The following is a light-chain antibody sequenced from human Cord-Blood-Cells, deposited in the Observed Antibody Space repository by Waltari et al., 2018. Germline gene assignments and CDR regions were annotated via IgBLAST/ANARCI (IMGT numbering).Light chain of an antibody. CDR2: WAS. Sequence: DIVMTQSPDSLAVSLGGRATINCKSSPSVLYSSNNKNYLAWYQQKPGQPPKLLIYWASTRESGVPDRFSGSGSGTDFTLTISSLQAEDVAVYYCQQYYSTPPTFGQGTKLEIK. CDR3: QQYYSTPPT. J-gene: IGKJ2*01. V-gene: IGKV4-1*01. CDR1: PSVLYSSNNKNY.